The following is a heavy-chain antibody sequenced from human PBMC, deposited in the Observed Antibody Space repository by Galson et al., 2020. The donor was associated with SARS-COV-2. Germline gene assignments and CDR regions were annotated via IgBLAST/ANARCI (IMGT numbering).Heavy chain of an antibody. CDR3: ARVGGTATTPANYYYYGLDV. V-gene: IGHV3-21*01. CDR2: VSAGSSYI. CDR1: GLPFSSYS. J-gene: IGHJ6*02. Sequence: GGSLRLSCAASGLPFSSYSMNWVRQAPGKGLEWVSSVSAGSSYIYYADSVKGRFTISRDNAKNSLYLQMNSLRAEDTAVYYCARVGGTATTPANYYYYGLDVWGQGTTVTVSS. D-gene: IGHD2-15*01.